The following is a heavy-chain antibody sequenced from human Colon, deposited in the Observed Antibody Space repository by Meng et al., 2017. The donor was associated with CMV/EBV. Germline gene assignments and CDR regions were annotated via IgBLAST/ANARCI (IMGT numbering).Heavy chain of an antibody. CDR3: AKAPSPYCTNGVCYSFDY. Sequence: GESLKISCAASGFKFNNYGMHWVRQPPGKGLEWVSAISGSGGSTYYADSVKGRSTISRDNSKNTLYLQMNSLRAEDTAVYYCAKAPSPYCTNGVCYSFDYWGQGTLVTVSS. J-gene: IGHJ4*02. D-gene: IGHD2-8*01. V-gene: IGHV3-23*01. CDR1: GFKFNNYG. CDR2: ISGSGGST.